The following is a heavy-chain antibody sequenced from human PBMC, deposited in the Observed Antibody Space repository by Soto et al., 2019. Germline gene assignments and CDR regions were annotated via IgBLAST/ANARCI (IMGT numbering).Heavy chain of an antibody. CDR2: IYDSGNI. V-gene: IGHV4-59*01. Sequence: QVQLQESGPGLVKPSETLSLTCTVSGGSINNYYWSWVRQPPGKGLEWIGNIYDSGNINYNPSLKSRVTMSVDTSKNQFSLKLSSVTAADTAVYFCARARGTGALPFDYWGHGTLVTVSS. D-gene: IGHD1-26*01. CDR3: ARARGTGALPFDY. J-gene: IGHJ4*01. CDR1: GGSINNYY.